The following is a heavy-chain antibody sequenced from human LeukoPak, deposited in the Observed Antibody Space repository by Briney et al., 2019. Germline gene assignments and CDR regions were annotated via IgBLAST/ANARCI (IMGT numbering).Heavy chain of an antibody. D-gene: IGHD6-19*01. Sequence: GGSLRLSCAGSGFTFSSYAMSWVRQAPGKGLEWVSAISGSGGNTYYADSVKGRFTISRDNSKNMVYVQMNSLRAEDTAVYYCARELKIGVAGTVGFDPWGQGTLVTVSP. V-gene: IGHV3-23*01. CDR2: ISGSGGNT. J-gene: IGHJ5*02. CDR3: ARELKIGVAGTVGFDP. CDR1: GFTFSSYA.